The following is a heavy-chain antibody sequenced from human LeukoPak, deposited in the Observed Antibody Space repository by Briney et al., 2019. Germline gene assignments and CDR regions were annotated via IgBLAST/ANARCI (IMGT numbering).Heavy chain of an antibody. CDR3: AKDLASDYYGSGSKDY. V-gene: IGHV3-30*18. D-gene: IGHD3-10*01. Sequence: PGGSLRLSCAASGFTFTSYGMHWVRQAQGKGLEGVAVISYDGSNKYYADSVKGRFTISRDNSKNTLYLQMNSLRAEDTAVYYCAKDLASDYYGSGSKDYWGQGTLVTVSS. CDR2: ISYDGSNK. J-gene: IGHJ4*02. CDR1: GFTFTSYG.